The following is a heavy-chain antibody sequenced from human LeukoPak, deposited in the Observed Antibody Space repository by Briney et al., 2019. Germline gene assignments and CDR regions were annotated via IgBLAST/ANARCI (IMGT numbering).Heavy chain of an antibody. CDR3: ARPRNSGYDLDAFDI. D-gene: IGHD5-12*01. CDR1: GFTFSSYS. Sequence: GGSLRLSCAASGFTFSSYSMNWVRQAPGKGLEWVSSISSSSSYIYYADSVKGRFTISRDNAKNSLYLQMNSLRAEDTAVYYCARPRNSGYDLDAFDIWGQGTMVTVSS. CDR2: ISSSSSYI. J-gene: IGHJ3*02. V-gene: IGHV3-21*01.